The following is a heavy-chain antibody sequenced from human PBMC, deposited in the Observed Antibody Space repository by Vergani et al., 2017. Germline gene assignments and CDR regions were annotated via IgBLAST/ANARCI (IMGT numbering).Heavy chain of an antibody. CDR1: GFTFSSYS. CDR3: ARDAVVVTAIDY. V-gene: IGHV3-21*01. Sequence: EVQLVESGGGLVKPGGSLRLSSAASGFTFSSYSMNWVRQAPGKGLEWVSSISSSSSYIYYADSVKGRFTISRDNAKNSLYLQMNSLRAEDTAVYYCARDAVVVTAIDYWGQGTLVTVSS. CDR2: ISSSSSYI. J-gene: IGHJ4*02. D-gene: IGHD2-21*02.